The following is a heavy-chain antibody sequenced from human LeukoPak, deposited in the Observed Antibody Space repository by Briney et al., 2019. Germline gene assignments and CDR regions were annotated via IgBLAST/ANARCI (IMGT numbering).Heavy chain of an antibody. V-gene: IGHV3-23*01. Sequence: GGSLRLSCAASGFTFSSYAMSWVRQAPGKGLEWVSAISGSGGSTYYADSVKGRFTISRDNAKNSLYLQMNSLRAEDTAVYYCARGTDITGTFDYWGQGTLVTVSS. D-gene: IGHD1-7*01. CDR2: ISGSGGST. CDR1: GFTFSSYA. CDR3: ARGTDITGTFDY. J-gene: IGHJ4*02.